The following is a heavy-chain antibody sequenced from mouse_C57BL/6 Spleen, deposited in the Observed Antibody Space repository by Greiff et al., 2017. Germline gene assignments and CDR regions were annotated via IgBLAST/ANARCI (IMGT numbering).Heavy chain of an antibody. D-gene: IGHD2-5*01. CDR1: GYTFTDYN. V-gene: IGHV1-22*01. CDR3: ARPPYSNYVGWFAY. J-gene: IGHJ3*01. Sequence: EVQVVESGPELVKPGASVKMSCKASGYTFTDYNMHWVKQSHGKSLEWIGYINPNNGGTSSNQKFKGKATLTVNKSSSTAYMELRSLTSEDSAVYYCARPPYSNYVGWFAYWGQGTLVTVSA. CDR2: INPNNGGT.